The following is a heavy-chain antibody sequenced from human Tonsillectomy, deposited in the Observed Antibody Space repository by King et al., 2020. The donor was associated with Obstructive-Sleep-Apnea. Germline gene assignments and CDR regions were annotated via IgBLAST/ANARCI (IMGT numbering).Heavy chain of an antibody. D-gene: IGHD3-10*01. J-gene: IGHJ4*02. CDR1: GFIFTKAW. CDR3: STDGAFGEWLRSGDY. V-gene: IGHV3-15*01. CDR2: IKSKTDGGTI. Sequence: VQLVESGGGLVKPGGSLRLSCAGSGFIFTKAWMSWVRQAPGKGLELVGRIKSKTDGGTIHYAAPVKGRFTISRDDLENTLYLQMNSLKTEDTAMYYCSTDGAFGEWLRSGDYWGQGTLVTVSS.